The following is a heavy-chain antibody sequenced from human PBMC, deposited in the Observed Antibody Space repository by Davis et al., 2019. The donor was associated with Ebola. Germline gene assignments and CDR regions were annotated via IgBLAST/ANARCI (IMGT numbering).Heavy chain of an antibody. CDR1: GFTFSSYG. CDR2: IWYDGSNK. Sequence: GESLKISCAASGFTFSSYGMHWVRQAPGKGLEWVAVIWYDGSNKYYADSVKGRFTISRDNSKNTLYLQMNSLRAEDTAVYYCARSATVTHVAPEGYWGQGTLVTVSS. J-gene: IGHJ4*02. V-gene: IGHV3-33*01. D-gene: IGHD4-17*01. CDR3: ARSATVTHVAPEGY.